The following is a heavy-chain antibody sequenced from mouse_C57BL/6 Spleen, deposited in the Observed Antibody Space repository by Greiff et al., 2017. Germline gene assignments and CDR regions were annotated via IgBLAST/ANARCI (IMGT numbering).Heavy chain of an antibody. D-gene: IGHD1-1*01. CDR3: ARRYYGSSYEDAY. CDR1: GYTFTSYW. Sequence: QVQLQQPGAELVKPGASVKLSCKASGYTFTSYWMQWVKQRPGQGLEWIGEIDPSDSYTNYNQKFKGKATLTVDTSSSTAYMQLSSLTSEDSAVYYCARRYYGSSYEDAYWGQGTLVTVSA. J-gene: IGHJ3*01. V-gene: IGHV1-50*01. CDR2: IDPSDSYT.